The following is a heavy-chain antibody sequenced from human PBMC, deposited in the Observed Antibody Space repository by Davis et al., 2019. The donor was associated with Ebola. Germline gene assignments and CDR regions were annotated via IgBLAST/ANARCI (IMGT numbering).Heavy chain of an antibody. CDR2: INPSGGST. V-gene: IGHV1-46*01. J-gene: IGHJ4*02. CDR1: GYTFTSYY. Sequence: ASVKVSCKASGYTFTSYYMHWVRQAPGQGLEWMGIINPSGGSTSYAQKFQGRVTMTRDTSTSTVYMELSSLRSEDTAVYYCARDLLTVVVPAAKNFDYWGQGTLVTVSS. CDR3: ARDLLTVVVPAAKNFDY. D-gene: IGHD2-2*01.